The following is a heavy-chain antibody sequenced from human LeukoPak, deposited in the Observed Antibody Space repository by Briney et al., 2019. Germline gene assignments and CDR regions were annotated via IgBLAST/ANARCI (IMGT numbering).Heavy chain of an antibody. Sequence: SETLSLTCTVSGGSISSYYWSWLRQPPGKGLEWIGYIYYSGSTNYNPSLKSRVTISVDTSKNQFSLKLSSVTAADTAVYYCARDLRWYGMDVWGQGTTVTVSS. CDR1: GGSISSYY. V-gene: IGHV4-59*01. J-gene: IGHJ6*02. CDR3: ARDLRWYGMDV. CDR2: IYYSGST. D-gene: IGHD4-23*01.